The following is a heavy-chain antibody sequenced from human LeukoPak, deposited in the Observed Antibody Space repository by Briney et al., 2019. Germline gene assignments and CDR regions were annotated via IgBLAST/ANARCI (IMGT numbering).Heavy chain of an antibody. V-gene: IGHV1-2*02. Sequence: SLKVSCTASGYTFTGYYMHWVRQAPGQGLEWMGWINPNSGGTNYAQTFQGRVTMTRETSLRTAYMELSRLRSDETAVYYCARESECNPGYSYGYGGSYFDYWDQGTLVTVSS. J-gene: IGHJ4*02. D-gene: IGHD5-18*01. CDR1: GYTFTGYY. CDR3: ARESECNPGYSYGYGGSYFDY. CDR2: INPNSGGT.